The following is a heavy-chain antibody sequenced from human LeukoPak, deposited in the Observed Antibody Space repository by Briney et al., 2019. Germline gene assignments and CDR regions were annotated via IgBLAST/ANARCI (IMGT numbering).Heavy chain of an antibody. D-gene: IGHD6-13*01. V-gene: IGHV5-51*01. J-gene: IGHJ4*02. CDR1: EYRFPNYC. CDR3: TIGRGGQQLGDY. CDR2: IYPDDSDT. Sequence: GESLKISCKHSEYRFPNYCIGWVRQMPGKGLEWMGIIYPDDSDTRYSPSFQGKVTISADRSISTAYLQWSSLKASDTAMYYCTIGRGGQQLGDYWGQGTLVTVSS.